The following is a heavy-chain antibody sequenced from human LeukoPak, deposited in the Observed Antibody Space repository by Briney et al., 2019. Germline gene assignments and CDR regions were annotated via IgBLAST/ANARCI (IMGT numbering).Heavy chain of an antibody. J-gene: IGHJ4*02. CDR2: ITGSGGST. CDR1: RFPFSSYA. CDR3: AKDGDYTTGWYYFDY. D-gene: IGHD6-19*01. Sequence: GGSLRLSCAASRFPFSSYAMSWVRQAPGKGLEWVSAITGSGGSTYYADSVKGRFTISRDNSKNTLYLQMNSLRAEDTVIYYCAKDGDYTTGWYYFDYWGQGTLVTVSA. V-gene: IGHV3-23*01.